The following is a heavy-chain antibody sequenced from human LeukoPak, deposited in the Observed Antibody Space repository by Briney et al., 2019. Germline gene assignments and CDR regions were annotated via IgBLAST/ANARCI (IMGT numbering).Heavy chain of an antibody. CDR1: GGSFSGYY. V-gene: IGHV4-34*01. D-gene: IGHD5-18*01. CDR2: INHSGST. Sequence: SETLSPTCAVYGGSFSGYYWSWIRQPPGKGLEWSGEINHSGSTNYNPSLKSRVTISVDTSKNQFSLKLSSVTAADTAVYYCASGRIQLWLRRDYWGQGTLVTVSS. J-gene: IGHJ4*02. CDR3: ASGRIQLWLRRDY.